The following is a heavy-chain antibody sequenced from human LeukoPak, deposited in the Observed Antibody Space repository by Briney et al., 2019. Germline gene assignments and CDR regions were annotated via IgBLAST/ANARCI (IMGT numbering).Heavy chain of an antibody. Sequence: ASVKLSCKAAGYTFTGYYMHWVRQAPGQGLGRMGWSNPNSGGTNYDQTFQGRVTITTDESTSTAYMEMSSLRSADTAVYYFSRDVEAVRHGYYMDVWGKGTSVTVSS. CDR1: GYTFTGYY. J-gene: IGHJ6*03. D-gene: IGHD3-10*01. CDR2: SNPNSGGT. V-gene: IGHV1-2*02. CDR3: SRDVEAVRHGYYMDV.